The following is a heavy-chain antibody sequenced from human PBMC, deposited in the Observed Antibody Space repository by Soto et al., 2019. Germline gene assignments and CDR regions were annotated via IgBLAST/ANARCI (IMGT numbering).Heavy chain of an antibody. CDR1: GGSISSSSYY. CDR2: IYYSGST. D-gene: IGHD3-10*01. J-gene: IGHJ5*02. Sequence: SETLSLTCTVSGGSISSSSYYWGWIRQPPGKGLEWIGSIYYSGSTYYNPSLKSRVTISVDTSKNQFSLKLSSVTAADTAVYYCARGARVRGAIGNWFDPWGQGTLVTVSS. CDR3: ARGARVRGAIGNWFDP. V-gene: IGHV4-39*07.